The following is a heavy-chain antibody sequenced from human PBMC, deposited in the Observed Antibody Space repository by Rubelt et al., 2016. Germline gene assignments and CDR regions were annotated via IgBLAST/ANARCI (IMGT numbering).Heavy chain of an antibody. V-gene: IGHV4-4*02. CDR3: ARSGSYFRGPPYFDY. J-gene: IGHJ4*02. CDR2: IYHSGST. D-gene: IGHD1-26*01. Sequence: KGLEWIGEIYHSGSTNYNPSLKSRVTISVDKSKNQFSLKLSSVTAADTAVYYCARSGSYFRGPPYFDYWGQGTLVTVSS.